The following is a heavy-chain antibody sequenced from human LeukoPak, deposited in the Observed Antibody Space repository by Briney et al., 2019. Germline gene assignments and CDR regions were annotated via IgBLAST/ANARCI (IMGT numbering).Heavy chain of an antibody. CDR1: GFTFSSYG. Sequence: PGGSLRLSCAASGFTFSSYGMHWVRQAPGKGLEWVAVISYDGSNKYYADSVKGRFTISRDNSKNTLYLQMNSLRAEDTAVYYCARVQTYYYDSSGYYAYWGQGTLVTVSS. V-gene: IGHV3-30*03. CDR2: ISYDGSNK. CDR3: ARVQTYYYDSSGYYAY. J-gene: IGHJ4*02. D-gene: IGHD3-22*01.